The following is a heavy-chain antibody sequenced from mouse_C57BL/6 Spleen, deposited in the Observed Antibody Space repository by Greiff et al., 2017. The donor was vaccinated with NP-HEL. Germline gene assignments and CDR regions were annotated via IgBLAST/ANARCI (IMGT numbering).Heavy chain of an antibody. CDR1: GFNIKDDY. V-gene: IGHV14-4*01. J-gene: IGHJ1*03. Sequence: EVQLVESGAELVRPGASVKLSCTASGFNIKDDYMHWVKQRPEQGLEWIGWIDPENGDPEYASKFQGKATITADTSSNTSYLQLSSLSSEDTAVYYCTMVSCNSWYFAVWGTGTTVTVSS. D-gene: IGHD2-1*01. CDR2: IDPENGDP. CDR3: TMVSCNSWYFAV.